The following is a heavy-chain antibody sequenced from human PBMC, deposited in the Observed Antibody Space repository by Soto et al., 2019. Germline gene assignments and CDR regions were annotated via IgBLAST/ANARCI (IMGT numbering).Heavy chain of an antibody. Sequence: VSGPTLVNPTETLTLTCTVSGFSLSNARMGVSWIRQPPGKALEWLAHIFSNDEKSYSTSLKSRLTISKDTSKSQVVLTMTNMDPVDTATYYCARMTFWVVISGMDVWGQGTTVTVSS. V-gene: IGHV2-26*01. D-gene: IGHD2-15*01. CDR1: GFSLSNARMG. CDR3: ARMTFWVVISGMDV. CDR2: IFSNDEK. J-gene: IGHJ6*02.